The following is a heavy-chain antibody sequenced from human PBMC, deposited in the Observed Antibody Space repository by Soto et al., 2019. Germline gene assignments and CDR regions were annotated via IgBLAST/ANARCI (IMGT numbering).Heavy chain of an antibody. CDR2: ISFDGSTT. CDR3: ARGGAHTAMANEY. D-gene: IGHD5-18*01. Sequence: TGGSLRLSCAASGFTFSSYWMHWVRQASGKGLVWVSRISFDGSTTTYADSVKGRFTISRDNAKNTLYLQMNSLRAEDTAVYYCARGGAHTAMANEYWGQGALVTVS. CDR1: GFTFSSYW. J-gene: IGHJ4*02. V-gene: IGHV3-74*01.